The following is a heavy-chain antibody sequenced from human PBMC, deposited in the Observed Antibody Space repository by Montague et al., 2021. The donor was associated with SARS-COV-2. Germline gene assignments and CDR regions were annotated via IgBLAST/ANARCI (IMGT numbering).Heavy chain of an antibody. V-gene: IGHV3-7*01. CDR2: INQDETAK. CDR3: ARSPRGSGTGWLDY. D-gene: IGHD3/OR15-3a*01. CDR1: GFTSGDYQ. J-gene: IGHJ4*02. Sequence: SLRLSCAASGFTSGDYQMTWVRQAPGKGLRWVANINQDETAKTYXDSVKGRFTISRDNAKNSLILQMNSLKDEDTAVYYCARSPRGSGTGWLDYWGQGTLVTVSS.